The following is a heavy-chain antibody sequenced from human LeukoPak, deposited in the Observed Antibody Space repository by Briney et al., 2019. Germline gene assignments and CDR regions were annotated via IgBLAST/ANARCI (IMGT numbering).Heavy chain of an antibody. V-gene: IGHV1-46*01. D-gene: IGHD2-2*01. CDR2: INPSGGST. CDR1: GYTFTSYY. CDR3: ARAHLSTVVSH. J-gene: IGHJ4*02. Sequence: ASVKVSCKASGYTFTSYYMHWVRQAPGQGFEWMGIINPSGGSTSYAQKFQGRVTMTRDTSTSTVYMELSSLRSEDTAVYYCARAHLSTVVSHWGQGTLVTVSS.